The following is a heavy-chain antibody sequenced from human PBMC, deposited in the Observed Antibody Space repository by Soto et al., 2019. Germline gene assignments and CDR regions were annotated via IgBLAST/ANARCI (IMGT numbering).Heavy chain of an antibody. CDR3: ARDLVFGDYRQIDY. D-gene: IGHD4-17*01. CDR1: GGSISSGGYY. CDR2: IYYSGST. V-gene: IGHV4-31*03. Sequence: QVQLQESGPGLVKPSQTLSLTCTVSGGSISSGGYYWSWIRQHPGKGLEWIGYIYYSGSTYYNPSLKRRVTISVATSKNQFSLKLSSVTAADTAVYYCARDLVFGDYRQIDYWGQGTLVTVSS. J-gene: IGHJ4*02.